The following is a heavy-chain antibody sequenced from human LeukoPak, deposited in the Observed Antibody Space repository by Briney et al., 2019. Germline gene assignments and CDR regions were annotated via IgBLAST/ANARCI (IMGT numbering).Heavy chain of an antibody. CDR2: IGGRDGST. D-gene: IGHD3-10*01. J-gene: IGHJ4*02. Sequence: GGSLRLSCAASGFTFISYGMSWVRQAPGKGLEWVSAIGGRDGSTYYADSVKGRFTISRDNSKNTLYVQMNSLRAEDTAVYYCAKGHYYGSGSLDYWGQGTLVTVSS. CDR1: GFTFISYG. CDR3: AKGHYYGSGSLDY. V-gene: IGHV3-23*01.